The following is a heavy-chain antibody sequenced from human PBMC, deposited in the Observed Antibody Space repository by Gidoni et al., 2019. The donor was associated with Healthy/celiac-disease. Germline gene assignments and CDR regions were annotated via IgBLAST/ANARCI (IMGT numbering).Heavy chain of an antibody. Sequence: QITLKESGPTLVKPTQTLTLTCTFSGFSLSTSRVGVGWIRQPPGKALEWLALIYWNDDKRYSPSLKSRLTITKDTSKNQVVLTMTNMDPVDTATYYCAHRRHAEYYYDSSGYYSGQYNWFDPWGQGTLVTVSS. J-gene: IGHJ5*02. V-gene: IGHV2-5*01. CDR1: GFSLSTSRVG. D-gene: IGHD3-22*01. CDR2: IYWNDDK. CDR3: AHRRHAEYYYDSSGYYSGQYNWFDP.